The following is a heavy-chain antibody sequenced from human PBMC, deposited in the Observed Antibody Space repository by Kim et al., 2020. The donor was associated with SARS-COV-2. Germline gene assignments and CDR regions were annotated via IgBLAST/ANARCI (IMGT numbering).Heavy chain of an antibody. CDR3: ARKSSTSSLDY. Sequence: SQTLSLTCAISGDSVSSSSAGWNWIRQSPSRGLEWLGNTYYRSKWYNDYAVSVKGRIAINADTSKNQFSLQLNSVTPEDTAVYYCARKSSTSSLDYWGQGTLVTVSS. J-gene: IGHJ4*02. D-gene: IGHD6-6*01. V-gene: IGHV6-1*01. CDR1: GDSVSSSSAG. CDR2: TYYRSKWYN.